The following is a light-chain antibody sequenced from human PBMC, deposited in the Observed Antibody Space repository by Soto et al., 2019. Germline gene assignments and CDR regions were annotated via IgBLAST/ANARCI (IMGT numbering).Light chain of an antibody. V-gene: IGKV1-39*01. CDR3: QQSYSNTWT. CDR1: QNIDHH. CDR2: AAS. Sequence: IQMTQFPASLSASVGDRVTITCRASQNIDHHLNWYQHKPGQAPRLLMDAASRMQSGVPSRFSGSATGTEFTLSINSLQPEDVATYDCQQSYSNTWTFSQGTRVDVK. J-gene: IGKJ1*01.